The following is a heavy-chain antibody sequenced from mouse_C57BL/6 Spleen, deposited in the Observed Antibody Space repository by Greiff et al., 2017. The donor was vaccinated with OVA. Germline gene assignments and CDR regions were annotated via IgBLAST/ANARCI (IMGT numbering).Heavy chain of an antibody. CDR1: GYTFTDYE. D-gene: IGHD1-1*01. CDR2: IDPETGGT. Sequence: QVQLKQSGAELVRPGASVTLSCKASGYTFTDYEMHWVKQTPVHGLEWIGAIDPETGGTAYNQKFKGKAILTADKSSSTAYMELRSLTSEDSDVYYCRGGTTVVGHVWGTGTTVTVSS. CDR3: RGGTTVVGHV. V-gene: IGHV1-15*01. J-gene: IGHJ1*03.